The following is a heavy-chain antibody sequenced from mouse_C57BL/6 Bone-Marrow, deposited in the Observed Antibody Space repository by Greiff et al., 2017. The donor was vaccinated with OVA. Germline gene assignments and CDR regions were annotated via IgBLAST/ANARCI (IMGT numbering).Heavy chain of an antibody. CDR1: GFTFSSYA. Sequence: EVKLMESGEGLVKPGGSLKLSCAASGFTFSSYAMSWVRQTPEKRLEWVAYISSGGDYIYYADTVKGRFTISRDNARNTLYLQMSSLKSEDTAMYYCTRDRGGYLYAMDYWGQGTSVTVSS. V-gene: IGHV5-9-1*02. J-gene: IGHJ4*01. CDR3: TRDRGGYLYAMDY. D-gene: IGHD3-2*02. CDR2: ISSGGDYI.